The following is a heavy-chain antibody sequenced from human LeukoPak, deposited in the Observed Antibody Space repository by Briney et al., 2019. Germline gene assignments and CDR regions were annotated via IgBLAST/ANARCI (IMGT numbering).Heavy chain of an antibody. CDR3: ARDGLLARTGMDV. CDR1: GGALSDYT. J-gene: IGHJ6*03. D-gene: IGHD3/OR15-3a*01. V-gene: IGHV1-69*16. Sequence: SVKVSCKASGGALSDYTISWVRQAPGQGLEWMGAILPMLGTAKYAQSLQGRVTITTDDSSSTVYMELSSLRFEDTASYFCARDGLLARTGMDVWGEGTTVTVSS. CDR2: ILPMLGTA.